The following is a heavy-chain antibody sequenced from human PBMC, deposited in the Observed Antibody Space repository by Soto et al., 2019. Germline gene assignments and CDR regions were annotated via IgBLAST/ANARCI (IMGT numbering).Heavy chain of an antibody. CDR2: IWNHGRED. J-gene: IGHJ4*02. V-gene: IGHV3-33*01. D-gene: IGHD2-8*01. CDR3: VRGPWRVGDGTSFDY. Sequence: QVHLVESGGGVVQPGRSLRLSCAASGFTFSTYGMHWVRQAPGKGLEWVALIWNHGREDSYAHSVKGRVTISRDNSKNTLGRQKNSRRADDTAVYYCVRGPWRVGDGTSFDYWGQGSLVTVSS. CDR1: GFTFSTYG.